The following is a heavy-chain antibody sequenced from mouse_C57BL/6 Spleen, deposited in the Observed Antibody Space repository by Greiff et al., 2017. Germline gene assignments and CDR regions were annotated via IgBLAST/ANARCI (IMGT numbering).Heavy chain of an antibody. V-gene: IGHV1-69*02. J-gene: IGHJ2*01. CDR2: IDTSDSYT. CDR1: GYTFTSYW. Sequence: QVQLQQPGAELVKPGASVKLSCTASGYTFTSYWMHWVKQRPEQGLEWIGNIDTSDSYTHYTEKFKGKVTLTVDKSTSTPYLQLSSLTSEDSAVYYCAREDLDCFDYWGQGTPVTVSS. CDR3: AREDLDCFDY.